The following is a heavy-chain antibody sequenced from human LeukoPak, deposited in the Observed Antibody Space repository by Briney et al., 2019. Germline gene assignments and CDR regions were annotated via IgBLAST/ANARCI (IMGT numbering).Heavy chain of an antibody. Sequence: ASVTVSCKASGYTFTGYYMHWVRQAPGQGLEWMGWINPNSGGTNYAQKFQGRVTMPRDTSISTAYMELSRLRSDDTAVYYCARGGKQLVKLKFDYWGQGTLVTVSS. CDR1: GYTFTGYY. CDR2: INPNSGGT. V-gene: IGHV1-2*02. J-gene: IGHJ4*02. D-gene: IGHD6-6*01. CDR3: ARGGKQLVKLKFDY.